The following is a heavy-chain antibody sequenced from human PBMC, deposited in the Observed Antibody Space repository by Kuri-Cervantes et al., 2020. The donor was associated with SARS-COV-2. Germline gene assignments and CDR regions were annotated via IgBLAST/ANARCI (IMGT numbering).Heavy chain of an antibody. CDR2: IYTSGST. Sequence: SETLSLTCTVSGGSISSYYWSWIRQPAGKGLEWIGRIYTSGSTNYNPSLKSRVTMSVDTSKNQFSLKLSSVTAADTAVYYCARATTVTTNYYYYYYMDVWGQGTLVTVSS. CDR3: ARATTVTTNYYYYYYMDV. CDR1: GGSISSYY. J-gene: IGHJ6*03. D-gene: IGHD4-17*01. V-gene: IGHV4-4*07.